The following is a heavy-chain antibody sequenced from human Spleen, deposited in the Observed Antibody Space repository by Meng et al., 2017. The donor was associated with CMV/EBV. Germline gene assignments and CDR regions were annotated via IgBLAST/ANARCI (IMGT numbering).Heavy chain of an antibody. CDR2: INRDGSST. CDR1: GFTFSSFW. Sequence: GESLKISCAASGFTFSSFWMHWVRQVPGKGLVWVSRINRDGSSTNYADSVKGRFTISRDNAENSLFLQMNSLSAEDTAVYYCAIWEDWGQGTLVTVSS. V-gene: IGHV3-74*01. CDR3: AIWED. J-gene: IGHJ4*02. D-gene: IGHD1-26*01.